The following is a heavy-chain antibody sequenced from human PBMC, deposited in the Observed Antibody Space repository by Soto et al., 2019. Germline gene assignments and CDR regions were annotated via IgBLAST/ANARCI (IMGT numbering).Heavy chain of an antibody. CDR3: ARDGSGPTYGMDV. CDR2: IYYSGST. D-gene: IGHD3-10*01. V-gene: IGHV4-31*03. J-gene: IGHJ6*02. CDR1: GGSISSGGYY. Sequence: TLSLTCTVSGGSISSGGYYWSWIRQHPGKGLEWIGYIYYSGSTYYNPSLKSRITISVDTSKNQFSLKLSSVTAADTAVYYCARDGSGPTYGMDVWGQGTTVTVSS.